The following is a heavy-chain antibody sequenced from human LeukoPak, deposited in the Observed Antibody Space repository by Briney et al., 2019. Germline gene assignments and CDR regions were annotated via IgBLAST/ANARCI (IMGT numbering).Heavy chain of an antibody. Sequence: SVTLSLTCAVYGGSFSGYYWSWIRQPPGKGLEWIGEINHSGSTNYNPSLKSRVTISVDTSKNQFSLKLGSVTAADTAVYYCARAGYQLLYHFDYWGQGTLVTVSS. V-gene: IGHV4-34*01. CDR2: INHSGST. D-gene: IGHD2-2*02. J-gene: IGHJ4*02. CDR1: GGSFSGYY. CDR3: ARAGYQLLYHFDY.